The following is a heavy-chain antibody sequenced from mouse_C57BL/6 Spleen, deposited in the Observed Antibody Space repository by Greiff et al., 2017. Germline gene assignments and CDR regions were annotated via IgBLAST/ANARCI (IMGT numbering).Heavy chain of an antibody. CDR1: GFTFSDYS. J-gene: IGHJ1*03. CDR3: ARNAPYYGSSTRYFEV. Sequence: EVHLVESGGGLVQPGGSLKLSCAASGFTFSDYSMYWVRQTPEKRLEWVASISHGGGSTYYPDTVQGRFTISRDNAKNTLYLQMSRLTSEDTAMXYCARNAPYYGSSTRYFEVWGTGTTVTVSS. V-gene: IGHV5-12*01. D-gene: IGHD1-1*01. CDR2: ISHGGGST.